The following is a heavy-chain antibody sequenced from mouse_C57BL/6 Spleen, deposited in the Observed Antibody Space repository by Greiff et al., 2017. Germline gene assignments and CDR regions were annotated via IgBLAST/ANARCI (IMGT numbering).Heavy chain of an antibody. Sequence: QVQLQQSGAELVKPGASVKISCKASGYAFSCYWMNWVKQRPGKGLEWIGQIYPGDGDTNYNGKFKGKATLTADKSSSTAYMQLSSLTSEDSAVYFCARSYYYGSSYGYFDVWGTGTTVTVSS. V-gene: IGHV1-80*01. J-gene: IGHJ1*03. CDR3: ARSYYYGSSYGYFDV. CDR1: GYAFSCYW. D-gene: IGHD1-1*01. CDR2: IYPGDGDT.